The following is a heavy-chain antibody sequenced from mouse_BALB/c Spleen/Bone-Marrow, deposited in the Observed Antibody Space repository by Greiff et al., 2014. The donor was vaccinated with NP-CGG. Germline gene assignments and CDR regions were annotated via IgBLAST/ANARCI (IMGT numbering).Heavy chain of an antibody. CDR3: ASYRLRTYFDY. V-gene: IGHV14-3*02. CDR1: GFNIKVTY. J-gene: IGHJ2*01. D-gene: IGHD2-14*01. Sequence: VQLKDSGAELVKPGASVRLSCTASGFNIKVTYIHWVKQRPEQGLEGIGRIDPANGNTKYDPKFQGKATITADTSSNTAYLQLSSLTSEDTAVYYCASYRLRTYFDYWGQGTTLTVSS. CDR2: IDPANGNT.